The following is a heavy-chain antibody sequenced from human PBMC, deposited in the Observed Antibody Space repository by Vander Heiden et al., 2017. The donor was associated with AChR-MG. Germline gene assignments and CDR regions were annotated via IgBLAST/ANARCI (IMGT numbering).Heavy chain of an antibody. J-gene: IGHJ5*02. CDR2: IIPIFGTA. D-gene: IGHD5-12*01. V-gene: IGHV1-69*06. CDR3: AKGGVATFLNWFDP. CDR1: GGTFSSYA. Sequence: QVQLVQSGAEVKKPGSSVKVSCKASGGTFSSYAISWVRQAPGQGLEWMGGIIPIFGTANYAQKVQGRVTITADKSTITAYMELSRMRSEDTAVYYYAKGGVATFLNWFDPWVQGTLVTVSS.